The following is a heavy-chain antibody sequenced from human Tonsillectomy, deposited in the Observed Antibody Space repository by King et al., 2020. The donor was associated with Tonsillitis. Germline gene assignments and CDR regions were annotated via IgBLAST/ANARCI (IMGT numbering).Heavy chain of an antibody. Sequence: VQLVESGGGLVQPGGSLRLSCAAYGFTFSTYAMSWVRQAPGKGLEWVSAVSYSGSNTYYADSVKGRFTISRDNSKNTLYLQMNSLRVEDTAVYYCAKSISRAWIQAGGPVGYWGQGTLVTVSS. V-gene: IGHV3-23*04. D-gene: IGHD5-18*01. CDR2: VSYSGSNT. CDR1: GFTFSTYA. J-gene: IGHJ4*02. CDR3: AKSISRAWIQAGGPVGY.